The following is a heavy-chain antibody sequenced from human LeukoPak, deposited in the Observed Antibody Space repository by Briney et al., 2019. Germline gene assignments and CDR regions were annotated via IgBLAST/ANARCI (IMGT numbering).Heavy chain of an antibody. D-gene: IGHD2-2*01. J-gene: IGHJ5*02. V-gene: IGHV1-18*01. Sequence: ASVKVSCKASGYTFTSYGISWVRQAPGQGLEWMGWISPYNGNTNYAQKLQGRVTMTTDTSTSTAYMELSSLRSDDTAVYYCARDLKRYCSSTSCPGGFEPWGQGTLVTVPS. CDR2: ISPYNGNT. CDR1: GYTFTSYG. CDR3: ARDLKRYCSSTSCPGGFEP.